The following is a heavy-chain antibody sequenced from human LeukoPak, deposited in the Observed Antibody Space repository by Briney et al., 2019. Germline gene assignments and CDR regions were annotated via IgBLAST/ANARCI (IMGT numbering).Heavy chain of an antibody. Sequence: GRSLRLSCAASGFTFSSYWMSWVRQAPGKGLEWVANIKQDGSEKYYVDSVRGRFTISRDNAKNSLYLQMNSLRAEDTAVYYCAREGRYYDSSGYSILGPMNYWGQGTLVTVSS. D-gene: IGHD3-22*01. CDR1: GFTFSSYW. J-gene: IGHJ4*02. CDR3: AREGRYYDSSGYSILGPMNY. CDR2: IKQDGSEK. V-gene: IGHV3-7*01.